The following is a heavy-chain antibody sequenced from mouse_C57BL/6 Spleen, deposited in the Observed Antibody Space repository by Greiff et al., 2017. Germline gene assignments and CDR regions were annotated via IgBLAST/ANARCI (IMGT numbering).Heavy chain of an antibody. CDR3: AREGFEFITTVVATGYFEV. J-gene: IGHJ1*03. D-gene: IGHD1-1*01. CDR2: IDPNSGGT. CDR1: GYTFTSYW. Sequence: QVQLQQPGAELVKPGASVKLSCKASGYTFTSYWMHWVKQRPGRGLAWIGRIDPNSGGTKYNEKFKSKATLTVDKPSSTAYMQLSSLTSEDSAVYYCAREGFEFITTVVATGYFEVWGTGTTVTVSS. V-gene: IGHV1-72*01.